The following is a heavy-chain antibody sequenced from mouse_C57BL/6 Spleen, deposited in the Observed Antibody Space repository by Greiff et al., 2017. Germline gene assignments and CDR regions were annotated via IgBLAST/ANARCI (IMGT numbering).Heavy chain of an antibody. J-gene: IGHJ4*01. Sequence: VMLVESGPELVKPGASVKISCKASGYTFTDYYINWVKQRPGQGLEWIGWIFPGSGSTYYNEKFKGKATLTVDKSSSTAYMLLSSLTSEDSAVYFCARGGFGYPYAMDYWGQGTSVTVSS. V-gene: IGHV1-75*01. CDR2: IFPGSGST. CDR3: ARGGFGYPYAMDY. CDR1: GYTFTDYY. D-gene: IGHD2-2*01.